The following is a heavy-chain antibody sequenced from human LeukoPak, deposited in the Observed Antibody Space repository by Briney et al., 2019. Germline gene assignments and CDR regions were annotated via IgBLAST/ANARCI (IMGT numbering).Heavy chain of an antibody. CDR1: GGSFSGYY. Sequence: PSETLSLTCAVYGGSFSGYYWSCIRQPPGKGLEWIGEINHSGSTNYNPSLKSRVTISVDTSKNQFSLKLSSVTAADTAVYYCARGGRYGDYGIDYWGQGTLVTVSS. V-gene: IGHV4-34*01. D-gene: IGHD4-17*01. J-gene: IGHJ4*02. CDR3: ARGGRYGDYGIDY. CDR2: INHSGST.